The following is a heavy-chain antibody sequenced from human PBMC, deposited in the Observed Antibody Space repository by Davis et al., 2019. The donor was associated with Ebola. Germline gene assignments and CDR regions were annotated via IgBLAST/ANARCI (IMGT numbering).Heavy chain of an antibody. D-gene: IGHD3-9*01. J-gene: IGHJ6*02. CDR2: VDPKAGKT. CDR1: GYSFSDYY. CDR3: TTLDILTAYVPYAMDV. V-gene: IGHV1-69-2*01. Sequence: ASVKVSCKGSGYSFSDYYIHWVQGAPGKGLEWVGLVDPKAGKTVYAEKFQDRVTITANRSTDTVYMELSSLRFEDAAVYYCTTLDILTAYVPYAMDVWGQGTTVTVS.